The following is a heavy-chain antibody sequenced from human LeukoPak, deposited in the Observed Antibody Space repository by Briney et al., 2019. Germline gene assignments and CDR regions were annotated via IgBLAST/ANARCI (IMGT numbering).Heavy chain of an antibody. D-gene: IGHD3-16*02. CDR1: GFTFKDYW. CDR2: INSDGSAT. CDR3: ARGTAGYHSSYFDY. J-gene: IGHJ4*02. Sequence: GGSLRLSCAASGFTFKDYWMHWVRQAPGKGLMWVSRINSDGSATAYADSVKGRFTISRDNAENTLYLQMNSLRAEDTAVYYCARGTAGYHSSYFDYWGQGTLVTVSS. V-gene: IGHV3-74*01.